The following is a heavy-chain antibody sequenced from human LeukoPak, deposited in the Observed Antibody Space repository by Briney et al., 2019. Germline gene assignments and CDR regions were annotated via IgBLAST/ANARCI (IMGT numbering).Heavy chain of an antibody. CDR3: ARDNGFWFDP. D-gene: IGHD6-25*01. J-gene: IGHJ5*02. V-gene: IGHV3-21*01. CDR1: EFTFSNYV. Sequence: PGGSLRLSCAASEFTFSNYVMNWVRQAPGKGLEWVSSIRQSGDITYYADSVKGRFTISRDNAKNSLNLQMNSLRDEDTAVYYCARDNGFWFDPWGQGTLVTVSS. CDR2: IRQSGDIT.